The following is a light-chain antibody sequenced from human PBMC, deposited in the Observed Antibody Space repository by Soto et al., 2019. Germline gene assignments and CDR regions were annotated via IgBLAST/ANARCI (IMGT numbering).Light chain of an antibody. CDR3: QYRGT. V-gene: IGKV4-1*01. CDR2: WAS. Sequence: DIVLTQSPDSLAVSLGERATINCKSSQSVLYGPNNKNSLAWYQQKPGQPPKLLIYWASTRESGVPDRFSGSGSGTDFTLTISSLQAVDVAVYYCQYRGTFGPGTKVNV. CDR1: QSVLYGPNNKNS. J-gene: IGKJ3*01.